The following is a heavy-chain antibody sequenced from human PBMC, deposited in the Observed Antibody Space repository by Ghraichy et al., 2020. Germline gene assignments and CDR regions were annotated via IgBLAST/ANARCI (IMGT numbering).Heavy chain of an antibody. Sequence: ETLSLTCAASGFTFSSYAMSWVRQAPGKGLEWVSAISGSGGSTYYADSVKGRFTISRDNSKNTLYLQMNSLRAEDTAVYYCAKEDPNYYDSSGPPRYWGQGTLVTVSS. D-gene: IGHD3-22*01. CDR2: ISGSGGST. J-gene: IGHJ4*02. V-gene: IGHV3-23*01. CDR3: AKEDPNYYDSSGPPRY. CDR1: GFTFSSYA.